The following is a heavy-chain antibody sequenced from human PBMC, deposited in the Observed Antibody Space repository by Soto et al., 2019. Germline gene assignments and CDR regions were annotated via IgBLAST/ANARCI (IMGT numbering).Heavy chain of an antibody. CDR1: GYTFTSYG. J-gene: IGHJ6*02. CDR3: ARDPTYRSGWESYYLYGMDV. CDR2: ISAYNGHT. Sequence: ASVKVSCKASGYTFTSYGISWVRQAPGQGLEWMGWISAYNGHTNYAQKLQGRVTMTTDTSTSTAYMELRSLRSDDTAVYYCARDPTYRSGWESYYLYGMDVGGQGTTVIGSS. V-gene: IGHV1-18*01. D-gene: IGHD6-19*01.